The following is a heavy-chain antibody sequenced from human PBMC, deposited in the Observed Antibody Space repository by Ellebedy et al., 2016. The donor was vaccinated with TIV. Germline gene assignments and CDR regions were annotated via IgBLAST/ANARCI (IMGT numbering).Heavy chain of an antibody. Sequence: SVKVSCXASGGTFSSYAISWVRQAPGQGLEWMGGIIPIFGTANYAQKFQGRVTITADESTSTAYMELSSLRSEDTAVYYCASRGGGIDYGGYFDYWGQGTLVTVSS. J-gene: IGHJ4*02. CDR2: IIPIFGTA. CDR3: ASRGGGIDYGGYFDY. D-gene: IGHD4-23*01. CDR1: GGTFSSYA. V-gene: IGHV1-69*13.